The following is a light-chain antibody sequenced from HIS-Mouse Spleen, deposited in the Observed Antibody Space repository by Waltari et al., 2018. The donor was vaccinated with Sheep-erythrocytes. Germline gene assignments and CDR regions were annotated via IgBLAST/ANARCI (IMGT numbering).Light chain of an antibody. CDR1: SRDVGGYNL. CDR3: CSYAGSSTFHVV. Sequence: QSALTQPASVSGSPGQSIPIPCTGTSRDVGGYNLVSWYQQHPGKAPKLMIYEGSKRPSGVSNRFSGSKSGNTASLTISGLQAEDEADYYCCSYAGSSTFHVVFGGGTKLTVL. J-gene: IGLJ2*01. V-gene: IGLV2-23*03. CDR2: EGS.